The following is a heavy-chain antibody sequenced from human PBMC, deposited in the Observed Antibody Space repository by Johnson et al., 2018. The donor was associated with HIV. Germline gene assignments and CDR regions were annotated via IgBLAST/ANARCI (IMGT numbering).Heavy chain of an antibody. J-gene: IGHJ3*01. CDR3: ASDDSSGYLHAFDV. CDR2: ISSSGSTI. Sequence: QVQLVESGGGVVQPGGSLRLSCAASGFTFSDYYMSWIRQAPGKGLEWVSYISSSGSTIYYADSVKGRFTISRDNAKNSLYLQMNSLRAEDTAVYYCASDDSSGYLHAFDVWGQGTVVTVSS. D-gene: IGHD3-22*01. V-gene: IGHV3-11*04. CDR1: GFTFSDYY.